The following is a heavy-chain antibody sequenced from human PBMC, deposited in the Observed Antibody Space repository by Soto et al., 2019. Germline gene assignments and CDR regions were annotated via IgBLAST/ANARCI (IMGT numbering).Heavy chain of an antibody. CDR3: ARGLSSGWYDWFDP. CDR1: GDTFTDFA. V-gene: IGHV1-69*14. Sequence: QVQLVQSGAEVKMPGSSVKVSCKASGDTFTDFAISWVRQAPGQRLEWMGGIIPIFDLPNYAQKFQGRVTISADKSTNTAYLELSSLTSEDTAVYSCARGLSSGWYDWFDPWGQGTLVTVSS. CDR2: IIPIFDLP. J-gene: IGHJ5*02. D-gene: IGHD6-19*01.